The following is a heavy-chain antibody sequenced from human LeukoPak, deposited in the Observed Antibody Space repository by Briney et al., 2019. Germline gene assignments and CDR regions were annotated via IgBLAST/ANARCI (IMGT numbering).Heavy chain of an antibody. D-gene: IGHD4-23*01. J-gene: IGHJ4*02. Sequence: GGSLRLSCAASGFTVSSNYMSWVRQAPGKGLEWVSVIYSGGSTYYADSVRGRFTISRDNSRNTLYLQMNSLGDEDTGMYYCARGLGQTVVNFDYWGQGTLVTVSS. CDR3: ARGLGQTVVNFDY. CDR1: GFTVSSNY. V-gene: IGHV3-66*01. CDR2: IYSGGST.